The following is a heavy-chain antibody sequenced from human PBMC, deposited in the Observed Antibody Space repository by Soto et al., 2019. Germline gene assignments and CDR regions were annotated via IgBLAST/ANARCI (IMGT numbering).Heavy chain of an antibody. CDR3: AHRLCDSSCYWDVGFFDY. CDR1: GFSLSTSGVG. Sequence: QITLTESGPTLVKPTQTLTLTCTFSGFSLSTSGVGVGWIRQPPGKALECLALSYWDDDKRYSPSLRSRLSVTKDTSKNQVVLTMTNMDPVDTGTYYCAHRLCDSSCYWDVGFFDYWGQGALVTVSS. D-gene: IGHD2-15*01. V-gene: IGHV2-5*02. J-gene: IGHJ4*02. CDR2: SYWDDDK.